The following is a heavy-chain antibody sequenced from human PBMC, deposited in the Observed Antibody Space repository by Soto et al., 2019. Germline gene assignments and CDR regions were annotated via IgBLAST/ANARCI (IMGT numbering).Heavy chain of an antibody. J-gene: IGHJ5*02. CDR2: VSGYNGNA. CDR1: GYPFTTYD. D-gene: IGHD6-6*01. V-gene: IGHV1-18*04. CDR3: ARDSTARLAWFDP. Sequence: QIQLVQCGPELMKPGASVRVSCKASGYPFTTYDITWVRQAPGQGLEWMGWVSGYNGNAKYAQRLQGRVTMTRETSTSTAYMELRSLTSDDTAIYYCARDSTARLAWFDPWGQGSLVIVSS.